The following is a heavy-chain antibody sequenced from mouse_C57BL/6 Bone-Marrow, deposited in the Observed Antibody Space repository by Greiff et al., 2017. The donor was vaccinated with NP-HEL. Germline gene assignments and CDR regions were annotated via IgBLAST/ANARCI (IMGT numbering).Heavy chain of an antibody. CDR3: ASCSQWFAY. V-gene: IGHV1-54*01. D-gene: IGHD3-1*01. J-gene: IGHJ3*01. CDR1: GYAFTNYS. CDR2: INPGSGGT. Sequence: QVQLQQSGAELVRPGTSVKVSCKASGYAFTNYSMEWVKQRPGQGLEWIGVINPGSGGTNYNEKFKGKATLTADKSYSPAYMQLSSLTSEESAVYFCASCSQWFAYWGQGTLVTVSA.